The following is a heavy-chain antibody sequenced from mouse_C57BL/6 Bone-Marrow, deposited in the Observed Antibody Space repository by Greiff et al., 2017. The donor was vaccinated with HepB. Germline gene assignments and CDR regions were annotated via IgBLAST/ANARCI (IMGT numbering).Heavy chain of an antibody. D-gene: IGHD1-1*01. J-gene: IGHJ1*03. Sequence: QVQLKQPGAELVKPGASVKLSCKASGYTFTSYWMNWVKQRPGRGLEWIGRIAPNSGGTQYNEKFKSTSTLTVDKPSSTAYMQLSSLTSEDSAVYYCARGDYVSSYRYFDVWGTGTTVTVSS. CDR3: ARGDYVSSYRYFDV. V-gene: IGHV1-72*01. CDR1: GYTFTSYW. CDR2: IAPNSGGT.